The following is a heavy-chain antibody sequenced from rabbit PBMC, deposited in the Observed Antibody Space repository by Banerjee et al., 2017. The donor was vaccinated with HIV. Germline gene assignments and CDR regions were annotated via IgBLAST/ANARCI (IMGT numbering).Heavy chain of an antibody. CDR1: GFSFSSGYD. V-gene: IGHV1S43*01. J-gene: IGHJ6*01. Sequence: QSLEESGGDLVKPGGSLTLTCKASGFSFSSGYDMCWVRQAPGKGLEWIGYVYTGSGVTWYADWVNGRFTISRSTSLNTVDLKMTSLTAADTATYFCVRGSSYYSYYYVMDLWGQGTLVTVS. CDR2: VYTGSGVT. D-gene: IGHD8-1*01. CDR3: VRGSSYYSYYYVMDL.